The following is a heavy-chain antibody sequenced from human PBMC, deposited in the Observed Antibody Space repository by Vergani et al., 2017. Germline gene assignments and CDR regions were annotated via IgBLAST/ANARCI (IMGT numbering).Heavy chain of an antibody. CDR1: GFSLSTSGMR. CDR3: ARSSNWGSTGFDY. CDR2: IDWDDDK. D-gene: IGHD7-27*01. J-gene: IGHJ4*02. Sequence: QVTLKESGPALVKPTQTLTLPCTFSGFSLSTSGMRVSWIRQPPGKALEWLARIDWDDDKFYSTSLKTRLTISKDTSKNQVVLTMTNMDPVDTTTYYCARSSNWGSTGFDYWSQGTLVTVSS. V-gene: IGHV2-70*04.